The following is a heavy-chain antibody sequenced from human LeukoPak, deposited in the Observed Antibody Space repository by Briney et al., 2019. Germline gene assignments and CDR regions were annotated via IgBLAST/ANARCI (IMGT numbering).Heavy chain of an antibody. D-gene: IGHD4-17*01. CDR1: GGSISSGDYY. CDR2: IYYSGST. V-gene: IGHV4-30-4*01. Sequence: SQTLSLTCTVSGGSISSGDYYWRWIRQPPGKGLEWIGYIYYSGSTYYNPSLKSRFTISVDTSKNQFSLKLSSVTAADTAVYYCARALFDYGDYWFDPWGQGTLVTVSS. J-gene: IGHJ5*02. CDR3: ARALFDYGDYWFDP.